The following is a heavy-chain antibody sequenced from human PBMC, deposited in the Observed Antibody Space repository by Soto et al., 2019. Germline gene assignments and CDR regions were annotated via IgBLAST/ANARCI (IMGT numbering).Heavy chain of an antibody. Sequence: KLSETLSLTCAVYGGSFSGYYWSWIRQPPGKGLEWIGEINHSGSTNYNPSLKSRVTISVDTSKNQFSLKLSSVTAADTAVYYCARTTVTTGRDAFDIWGQGTMVTVSS. CDR1: GGSFSGYY. CDR3: ARTTVTTGRDAFDI. CDR2: INHSGST. V-gene: IGHV4-34*01. D-gene: IGHD4-17*01. J-gene: IGHJ3*02.